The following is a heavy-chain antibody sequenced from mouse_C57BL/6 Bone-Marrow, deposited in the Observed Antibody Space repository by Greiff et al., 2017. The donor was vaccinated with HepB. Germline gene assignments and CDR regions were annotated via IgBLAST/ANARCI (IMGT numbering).Heavy chain of an antibody. CDR3: ARPYYGSSPWFAY. D-gene: IGHD1-1*01. Sequence: QVQLQQPGAELVKPGASVKLSCKASGYTFTSYWMHWVKQRPGQGLEWIGMIHPNSGSTNYNEKFKSKATLTVDKSSSTAYMQLSSLTSEDSAVYHCARPYYGSSPWFAYWGQGTLVTVSA. CDR2: IHPNSGST. V-gene: IGHV1-64*01. CDR1: GYTFTSYW. J-gene: IGHJ3*01.